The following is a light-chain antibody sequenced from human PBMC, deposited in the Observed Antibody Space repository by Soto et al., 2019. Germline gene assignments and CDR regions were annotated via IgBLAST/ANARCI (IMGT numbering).Light chain of an antibody. CDR3: SSYAGSIFYV. Sequence: SVLTQPPSASGSPGQSVTISCTGTSSDVGGYNYVSWYQQHPGKAPKLMIYEVSKRPSGVPDRFSGSKSGNTASLTVSGLQAEDEADYYCSSYAGSIFYVFGTGTKATVL. CDR2: EVS. J-gene: IGLJ1*01. V-gene: IGLV2-8*01. CDR1: SSDVGGYNY.